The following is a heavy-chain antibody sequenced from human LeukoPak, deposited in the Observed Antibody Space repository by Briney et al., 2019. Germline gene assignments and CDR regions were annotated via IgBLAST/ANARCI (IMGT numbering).Heavy chain of an antibody. J-gene: IGHJ6*04. D-gene: IGHD2-2*01. CDR2: IYPDDSDT. Sequence: GESLKISFQGSGYSFPSYWIGWVRQMTGKGLEWMAIIYPDDSDTRYSPSFQGQITISADKSIDTAYLQWNSLKASDSAMYYCARLGCSSTSCYDVWRKGTTVTVSS. V-gene: IGHV5-51*01. CDR3: ARLGCSSTSCYDV. CDR1: GYSFPSYW.